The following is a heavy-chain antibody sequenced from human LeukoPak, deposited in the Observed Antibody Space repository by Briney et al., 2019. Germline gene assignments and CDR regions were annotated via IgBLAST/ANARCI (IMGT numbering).Heavy chain of an antibody. V-gene: IGHV3-15*01. CDR2: INSKTDGGTT. CDR3: TTLGFDP. J-gene: IGHJ5*02. Sequence: PGGSLRLSCAASGFTFSDAWMSWVRQAAGKGLEWVGRINSKTDGGTTDYAPPVKGRFTISRDDSKNTLCPQMNSLKNGATAVYYCTTLGFDPWGQGTLVTVSS. CDR1: GFTFSDAW.